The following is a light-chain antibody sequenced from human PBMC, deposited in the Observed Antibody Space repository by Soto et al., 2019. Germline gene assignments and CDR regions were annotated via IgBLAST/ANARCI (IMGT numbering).Light chain of an antibody. V-gene: IGKV3-15*01. CDR2: DAS. CDR3: QQYHIWLT. CDR1: QSVSSY. Sequence: EIVLTQSPATLSLSPGERATLSCRASQSVSSYLAWYQQKPGQAPRLLIYDASNRATGIPARFSGSVSGTEFTLTISSLQSEDFAVYYCQQYHIWLTFGGGTKV. J-gene: IGKJ4*01.